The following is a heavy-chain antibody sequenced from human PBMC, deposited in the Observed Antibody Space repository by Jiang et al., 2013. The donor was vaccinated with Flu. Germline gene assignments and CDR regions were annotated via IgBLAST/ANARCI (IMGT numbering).Heavy chain of an antibody. D-gene: IGHD3-16*01. V-gene: IGHV4-39*01. CDR3: ARLGLSYGMDV. CDR1: GGSISSSSYY. CDR2: IYYSGST. J-gene: IGHJ6*02. Sequence: PSETLSLTCTVSGGSISSSSYYWGWIRQPPGKGLEWIGSIYYSGSTYYNPSLKSRVTISVDTSKNQFSLKLSSVTAADTAVYYCARLGLSYGMDVWGQGTTVTVPS.